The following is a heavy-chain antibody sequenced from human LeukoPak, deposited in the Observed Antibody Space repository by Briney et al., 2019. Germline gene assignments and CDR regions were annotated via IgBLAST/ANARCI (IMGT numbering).Heavy chain of an antibody. Sequence: PSQTLSLTCTVSGASISSGGYYWNWIRQHPGKGLEWIGYIYYRGSTYYNPSLKSRVTISVDTSKNQFSLKLSSVTAADTAVYYCARDRGPYSGYDSYYFDYWGQGTLVTVSS. D-gene: IGHD5-12*01. CDR2: IYYRGST. V-gene: IGHV4-31*03. CDR3: ARDRGPYSGYDSYYFDY. J-gene: IGHJ4*02. CDR1: GASISSGGYY.